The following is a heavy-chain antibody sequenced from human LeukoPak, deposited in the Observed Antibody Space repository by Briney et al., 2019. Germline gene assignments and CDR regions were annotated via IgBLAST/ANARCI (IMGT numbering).Heavy chain of an antibody. CDR1: GGSISSGSHY. CDR2: IYTSGST. V-gene: IGHV4-61*02. J-gene: IGHJ4*02. D-gene: IGHD4-17*01. Sequence: SQTLSLTCTVSGGSISSGSHYWSWIRQPAGKGLEWIGRIYTSGSTYYNPSLKSRVTISVDTSKNQFSLKLSSVTAADTAVYYCAREFGYAVTSLDYWGQGTLVTVSS. CDR3: AREFGYAVTSLDY.